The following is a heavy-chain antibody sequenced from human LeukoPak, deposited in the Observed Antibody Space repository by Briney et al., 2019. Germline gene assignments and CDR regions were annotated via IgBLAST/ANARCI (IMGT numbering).Heavy chain of an antibody. D-gene: IGHD6-13*01. J-gene: IGHJ4*02. CDR2: INPNNGGT. V-gene: IGHV1-2*02. Sequence: ASVKVSCKASGYTFTGYYMHWVRQAPGQGLEWMGWINPNNGGTNYPQKFKGRVTMTRDTSISTAYMELSRLRSDDTAVYYCARDRWDSSSLDYWGQGTLVTVSS. CDR3: ARDRWDSSSLDY. CDR1: GYTFTGYY.